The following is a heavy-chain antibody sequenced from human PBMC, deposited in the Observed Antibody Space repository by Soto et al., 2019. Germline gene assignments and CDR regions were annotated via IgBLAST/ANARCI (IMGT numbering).Heavy chain of an antibody. D-gene: IGHD2-2*01. CDR1: GSPFSSYA. CDR2: ISGSGGST. CDR3: AKDLVVPAAMRGKAPFDY. Sequence: EVQLLESGGGLVQPGGSLSLSCAASGSPFSSYAMSWVRQAPGKGLEWASAISGSGGSTYYADSVKGRFTISRDNSKNTLYLQMNSLRAEDTAVYYCAKDLVVPAAMRGKAPFDYWGQGTLVTVSS. V-gene: IGHV3-23*01. J-gene: IGHJ4*02.